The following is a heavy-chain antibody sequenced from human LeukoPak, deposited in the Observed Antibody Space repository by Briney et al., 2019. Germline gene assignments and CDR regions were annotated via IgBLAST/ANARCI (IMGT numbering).Heavy chain of an antibody. V-gene: IGHV3-30*18. CDR3: AKPRLYDILTGYYDY. D-gene: IGHD3-9*01. CDR1: GFTFSNYG. Sequence: PGRSLRLSCAASGFTFSNYGMHWVRQAPGKGLEWVAVISYDGSNKYYADSVKGRFTISRDNSKNTLYLQMNSLRAEDTAVYYCAKPRLYDILTGYYDYWGQGTLVTVSS. CDR2: ISYDGSNK. J-gene: IGHJ4*02.